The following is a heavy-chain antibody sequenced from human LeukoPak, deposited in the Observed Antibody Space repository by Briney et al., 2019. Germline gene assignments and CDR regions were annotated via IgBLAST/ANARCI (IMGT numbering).Heavy chain of an antibody. J-gene: IGHJ4*02. CDR1: GYSFTSYW. Sequence: GESLKISCKGSGYSFTSYWIGWVRQMPGKGLEWMGIIYPGDSDTGYSPSFQGQVTISADKSISTAYLQWSSLKALDTAMYYCARWGGNDYGDHCFDYWGQGTLVTVSS. V-gene: IGHV5-51*01. CDR2: IYPGDSDT. CDR3: ARWGGNDYGDHCFDY. D-gene: IGHD4-17*01.